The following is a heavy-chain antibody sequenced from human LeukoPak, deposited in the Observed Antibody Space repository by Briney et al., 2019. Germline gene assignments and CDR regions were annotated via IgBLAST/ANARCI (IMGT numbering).Heavy chain of an antibody. CDR2: IGHTSGA. J-gene: IGHJ4*02. Sequence: GGSLTLSCAASGFTFSSYAMCWVRQAPGKGPEGVATIGHTSGAWYADSVMGRFTISRDNSKSMLYLHMNSLSGEDTALYYCADFGSGSYIFNCWGQGSLVTVSS. CDR3: ADFGSGSYIFNC. V-gene: IGHV3-23*01. CDR1: GFTFSSYA. D-gene: IGHD3-10*01.